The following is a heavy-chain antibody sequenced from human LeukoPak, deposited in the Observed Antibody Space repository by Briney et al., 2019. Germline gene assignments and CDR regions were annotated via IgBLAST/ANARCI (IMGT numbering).Heavy chain of an antibody. D-gene: IGHD3-10*01. CDR3: ARVDGSGSYSWFDP. CDR2: ITPIFGTA. Sequence: SVKVSCKASGGTFSSYAISWVRQAPGQGLEWMGGITPIFGTANYAQKFQGRVTITADESTSTAYMELSSLRSEDTAVYYCARVDGSGSYSWFDPWGQGTLVTVSS. CDR1: GGTFSSYA. V-gene: IGHV1-69*13. J-gene: IGHJ5*02.